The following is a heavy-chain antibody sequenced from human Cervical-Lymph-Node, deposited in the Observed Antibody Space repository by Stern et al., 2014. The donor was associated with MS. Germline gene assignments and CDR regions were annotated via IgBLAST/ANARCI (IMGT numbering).Heavy chain of an antibody. V-gene: IGHV1-46*01. D-gene: IGHD6-19*01. CDR3: ARDNGGWSVDS. CDR2: INPGGGST. CDR1: GYTFTSNN. Sequence: VQLVESGAEVKKPGASVKVSCKAFGYTFTSNNMHWVRQAPGQGLEWMGIINPGGGSTRYAQKLQGRVTMTRDTSTSTVYMELTSLRSEDTAVYSCARDNGGWSVDSWGQGTLVIVSS. J-gene: IGHJ4*02.